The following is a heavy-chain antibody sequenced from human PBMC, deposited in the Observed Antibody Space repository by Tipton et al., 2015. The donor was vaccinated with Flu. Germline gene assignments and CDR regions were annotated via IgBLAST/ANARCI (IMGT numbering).Heavy chain of an antibody. CDR2: AHYRSKWCI. Sequence: LRLSCAISGDSVSSNSAAWHWIRQSPSRGLEWLGTAHYRSKWCIDYAVSVKSRVTIIPDSSKNQFSLQLSSVTPDDTAMYYCSTWYFDYWGQGILVTVSS. CDR1: GDSVSSNSAA. CDR3: STWYFDY. J-gene: IGHJ4*02. V-gene: IGHV6-1*01.